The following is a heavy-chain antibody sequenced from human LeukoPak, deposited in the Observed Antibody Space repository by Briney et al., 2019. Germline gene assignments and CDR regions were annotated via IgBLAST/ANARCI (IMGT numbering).Heavy chain of an antibody. D-gene: IGHD3-10*01. CDR2: ISGSGGST. V-gene: IGHV3-23*01. J-gene: IGHJ4*02. CDR3: AKDYYYGSGSSQIDY. CDR1: GFTCSSYA. Sequence: GGSLRLSCAASGFTCSSYAMSWVRQAPGKGLEWVSAISGSGGSTYYADSVKGRFTISRDNSKNTLYLQMNSLRAEDTAVYYCAKDYYYGSGSSQIDYWGQGTLVTVSS.